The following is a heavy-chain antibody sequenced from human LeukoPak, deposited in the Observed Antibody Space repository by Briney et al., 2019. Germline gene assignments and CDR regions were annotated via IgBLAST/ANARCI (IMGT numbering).Heavy chain of an antibody. CDR2: IYPGDSNT. CDR3: SRLPTGYFSDF. V-gene: IGHV5-51*01. Sequence: PGESLKISSKGFGSTFTSYWIVCVRQMPGKGLEWMGIIYPGDSNTRYSPSFQGQVTISADKSISTAYLQWSSLKASDTAIYYCSRLPTGYFSDFWGQGTLVTVSS. D-gene: IGHD3-9*01. CDR1: GSTFTSYW. J-gene: IGHJ4*02.